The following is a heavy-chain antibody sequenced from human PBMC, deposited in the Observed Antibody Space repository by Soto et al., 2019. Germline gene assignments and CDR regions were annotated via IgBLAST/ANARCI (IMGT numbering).Heavy chain of an antibody. Sequence: GGSLRLSCAASGFTFGDYAMHWVRQVPGKGLEWVSGFKWNSGDVGYADSVKGRLTISRDNAKNSLYLQMNSLRPEDTAVYYCTKDRSSGSPYYGMDFWGQGTMVTVSS. CDR3: TKDRSSGSPYYGMDF. D-gene: IGHD3-10*01. J-gene: IGHJ6*02. V-gene: IGHV3-9*01. CDR2: FKWNSGDV. CDR1: GFTFGDYA.